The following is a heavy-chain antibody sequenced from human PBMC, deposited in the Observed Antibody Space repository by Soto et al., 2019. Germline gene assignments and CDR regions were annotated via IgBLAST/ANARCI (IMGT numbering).Heavy chain of an antibody. CDR1: GYPVTAYY. V-gene: IGHV1-2*02. CDR2: INPATGAA. J-gene: IGHJ3*02. D-gene: IGHD3-3*01. Sequence: QLHLVQSGAVVKKPGASVTVSCSASGYPVTAYYMHWVRQAPGRGLEWMGGINPATGAAKYTQTFQGRVTMTRDTATSKVFKELSGPTSEDTAVFYCARGGGVGVAGSAAFDMWGQGTLVTVSS. CDR3: ARGGGVGVAGSAAFDM.